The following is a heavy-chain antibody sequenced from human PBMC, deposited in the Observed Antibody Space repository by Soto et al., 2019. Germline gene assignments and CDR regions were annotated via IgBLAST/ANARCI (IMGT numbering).Heavy chain of an antibody. Sequence: PGGSLRLSCAASGSIFRGYGMHWGRQAPGKGLEWVAVVTHDGSQTNYADSVKGRFTVSRDNSKNTAYLQMSSLRAEDTSLYLCATDIADTWLLNSWGQGTLVTVSS. D-gene: IGHD5-12*01. J-gene: IGHJ5*02. CDR1: GSIFRGYG. CDR2: VTHDGSQT. CDR3: ATDIADTWLLNS. V-gene: IGHV3-30*12.